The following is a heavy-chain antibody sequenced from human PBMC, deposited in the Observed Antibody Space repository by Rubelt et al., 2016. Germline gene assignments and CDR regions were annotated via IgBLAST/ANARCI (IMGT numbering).Heavy chain of an antibody. J-gene: IGHJ5*02. Sequence: GLEWIGEINHSGSTNYNPSLKSRLTVSVDTSKNQFSLKLTSVTAADTAVYYCARGRFGDSSHSYNWFDPWGQGALVTVSS. CDR3: ARGRFGDSSHSYNWFDP. CDR2: INHSGST. D-gene: IGHD4-17*01. V-gene: IGHV4-34*01.